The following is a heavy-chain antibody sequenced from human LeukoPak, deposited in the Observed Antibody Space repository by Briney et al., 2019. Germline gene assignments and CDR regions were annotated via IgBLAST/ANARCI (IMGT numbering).Heavy chain of an antibody. Sequence: SVKVSCKASGGTFSSYAISWVRQAPGQGLEWMGGIIPIFGTANYAQKFQGRVTITADESTSTAYMELSSLRSEDTAVYYCATNLVTGDTYYYYYYGMDVWGQGTTVTVSS. CDR2: IIPIFGTA. J-gene: IGHJ6*02. CDR3: ATNLVTGDTYYYYYYGMDV. V-gene: IGHV1-69*01. D-gene: IGHD7-27*01. CDR1: GGTFSSYA.